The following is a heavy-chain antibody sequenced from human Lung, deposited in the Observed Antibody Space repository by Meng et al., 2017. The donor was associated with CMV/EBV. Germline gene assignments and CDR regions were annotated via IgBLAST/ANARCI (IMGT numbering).Heavy chain of an antibody. CDR1: GPTVNSKY. Sequence: GGSLRLSCAATGPTVNSKYLTWVRQAPGKGLEWVSVINSGYSTDYIDSVKGRFTISRDNSKNTLYLQMNSLRPEDTAVYYCARDMYWNQAYHGMDVWGQGTTVTVSS. V-gene: IGHV3-53*05. CDR2: INSGYST. D-gene: IGHD2-8*02. J-gene: IGHJ6*02. CDR3: ARDMYWNQAYHGMDV.